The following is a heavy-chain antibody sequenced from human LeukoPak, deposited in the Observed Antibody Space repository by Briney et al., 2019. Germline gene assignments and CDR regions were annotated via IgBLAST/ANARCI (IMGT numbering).Heavy chain of an antibody. CDR3: ARTVTTRYYYYYYMDV. CDR2: IYSGGST. V-gene: IGHV3-66*02. CDR1: GFTVSSNY. D-gene: IGHD4-11*01. J-gene: IGHJ6*03. Sequence: GGSLRLSCAASGFTVSSNYMSWVRQAPGKGLECVSVIYSGGSTYYADSVKGRFTISRDNTKNTLYLQMNSLRAEDTAVYYCARTVTTRYYYYYYMDVWGKGTTVTVSS.